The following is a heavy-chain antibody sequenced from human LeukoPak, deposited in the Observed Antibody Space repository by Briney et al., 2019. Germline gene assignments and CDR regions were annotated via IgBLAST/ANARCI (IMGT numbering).Heavy chain of an antibody. Sequence: ASVKVSCKASGYTFTSYGISWVRQAPGQGLEWMGWIRAYNGNTNYAQKLQGRVTMTRDTSTSTVYMELSSLRSEDTAVYYCARGRDFWSGSRNWFDPWGQGTLVTVSS. V-gene: IGHV1-18*01. J-gene: IGHJ5*02. D-gene: IGHD3-3*01. CDR3: ARGRDFWSGSRNWFDP. CDR2: IRAYNGNT. CDR1: GYTFTSYG.